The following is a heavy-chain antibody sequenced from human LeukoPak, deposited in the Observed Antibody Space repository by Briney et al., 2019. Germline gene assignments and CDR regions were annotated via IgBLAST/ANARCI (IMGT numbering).Heavy chain of an antibody. V-gene: IGHV1-69*13. J-gene: IGHJ4*02. Sequence: SVKVSCKASGGTFSSYAISWVRHAPVQGLEWMGGIIPIFGTANYAQKFQGRVTITADESTSTAYMELSSLRSEDTAVYYCARESLTTVVTSDYWGQGTLVTVSS. CDR2: IIPIFGTA. CDR1: GGTFSSYA. D-gene: IGHD4-23*01. CDR3: ARESLTTVVTSDY.